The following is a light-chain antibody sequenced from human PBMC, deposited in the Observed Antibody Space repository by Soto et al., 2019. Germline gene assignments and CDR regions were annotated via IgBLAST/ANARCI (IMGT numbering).Light chain of an antibody. J-gene: IGKJ1*01. CDR3: QHYDSLRWT. V-gene: IGKV3-20*01. CDR1: QSVSSTY. CDR2: EAS. Sequence: EIVLTQSPGTLSLSPGERATLSCRASQSVSSTYLTWYQQKPGQAPRLLIYEASSRATGIPDRFSGSGSGTDFILTISRLEPEDFAVYYCQHYDSLRWTFGLGTKVEIK.